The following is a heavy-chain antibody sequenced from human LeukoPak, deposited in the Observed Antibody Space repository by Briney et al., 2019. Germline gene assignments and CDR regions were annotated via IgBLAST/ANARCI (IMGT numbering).Heavy chain of an antibody. J-gene: IGHJ5*02. V-gene: IGHV4-59*11. D-gene: IGHD2-15*01. Sequence: SETLSLTCTVSGGSISSHHWNWIRQAPGTGLEWIGYIYHSGSSNYNPSLKSRVTMSVDTSKNQFSLKLSSVTAADTAVYYCARAQGYCSGVTCYSGWFDPWGQGTLVTVSS. CDR2: IYHSGSS. CDR1: GGSISSHH. CDR3: ARAQGYCSGVTCYSGWFDP.